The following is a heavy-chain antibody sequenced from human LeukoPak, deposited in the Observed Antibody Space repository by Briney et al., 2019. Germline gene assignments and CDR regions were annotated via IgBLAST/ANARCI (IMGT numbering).Heavy chain of an antibody. CDR2: IYWNDDK. CDR1: GFSLSTSGVG. D-gene: IGHD3-22*01. Sequence: SGPTLVNPTQTLTLTCTFSGFSLSTSGVGVGWIRQPPGKALEWLGLIYWNDDKRYSPSLKSRLTITKDTSKNQVVLTMTNMDPVDTATYYCAHRGYYDSSGYYSFDYWGQGTLVTVSS. J-gene: IGHJ4*02. CDR3: AHRGYYDSSGYYSFDY. V-gene: IGHV2-5*01.